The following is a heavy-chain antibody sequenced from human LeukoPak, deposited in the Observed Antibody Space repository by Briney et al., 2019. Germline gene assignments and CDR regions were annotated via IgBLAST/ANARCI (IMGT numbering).Heavy chain of an antibody. CDR3: ARALAPAAGRRAGMMGD. Sequence: ASVKVSFKTSGYTFTRYYIHWVRQAPGQGLEWMTMINPSGGSTSYVQKFQGRVTMTSDMSTSTVYMELSSLRSEDTAVYYCARALAPAAGRRAGMMGDWGQGTLVTVSS. V-gene: IGHV1-46*01. J-gene: IGHJ4*02. CDR1: GYTFTRYY. D-gene: IGHD6-13*01. CDR2: INPSGGST.